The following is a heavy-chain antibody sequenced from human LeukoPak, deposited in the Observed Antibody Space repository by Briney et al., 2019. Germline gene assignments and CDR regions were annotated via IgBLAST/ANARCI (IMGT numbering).Heavy chain of an antibody. J-gene: IGHJ4*02. CDR2: ISYDGSNK. V-gene: IGHV3-30*18. CDR1: GFTFSSYG. CDR3: AKDPYFDY. Sequence: GGSLRLSCAASGFTFSSYGVHWVRQAPGKGLEWVAVISYDGSNKYYADSVKGRSTISRDNSKNTLYLQMNSLRAEDTAVYYCAKDPYFDYWGQGTLVTVSS.